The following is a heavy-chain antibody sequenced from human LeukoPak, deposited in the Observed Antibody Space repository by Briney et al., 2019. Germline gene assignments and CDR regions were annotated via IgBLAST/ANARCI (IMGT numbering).Heavy chain of an antibody. CDR2: INPNSGGT. V-gene: IGHV1-2*02. D-gene: IGHD1-26*01. CDR1: GYTFTGYY. CDR3: ARGLQGGSYRYFDY. Sequence: ASVTVSCKASGYTFTGYYMHWVRQAPGQGLEWMGWINPNSGGTNYAQKFQGGVTMTRDTSISTAYTELSRLRSDDTAVYYCARGLQGGSYRYFDYWGQGTLVTVSS. J-gene: IGHJ4*02.